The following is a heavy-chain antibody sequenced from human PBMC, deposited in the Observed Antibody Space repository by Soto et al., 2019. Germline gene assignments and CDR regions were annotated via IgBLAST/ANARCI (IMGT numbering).Heavy chain of an antibody. J-gene: IGHJ5*02. V-gene: IGHV4-39*07. CDR1: GGSISSSSYY. Sequence: SETLSLTCTVSGGSISSSSYYWGWIRQPPGKGLEWIGSIYYSGSTYYNPSLKSRVTISVDTSKNQFSLKLSSVPAADTAVYYCATSYYYGSGSYNWFDPWGQGTLVTVSS. CDR2: IYYSGST. D-gene: IGHD3-10*01. CDR3: ATSYYYGSGSYNWFDP.